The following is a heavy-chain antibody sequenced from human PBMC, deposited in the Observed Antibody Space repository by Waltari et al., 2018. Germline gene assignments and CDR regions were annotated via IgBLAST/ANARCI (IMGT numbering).Heavy chain of an antibody. CDR1: GGSFSGYY. CDR3: ARGNGGYSD. V-gene: IGHV4-34*02. Sequence: QVQLQQWGAGLLKPSETLSLTCGVSGGSFSGYYWGWIRQPPGKGLEWIGEVDHGGRATHHPSLKSRVTMSVDTSSNQFSLKMISVTAADTAVYYCARGNGGYSDWGPGALVAVSS. CDR2: VDHGGRA. J-gene: IGHJ4*02. D-gene: IGHD1-26*01.